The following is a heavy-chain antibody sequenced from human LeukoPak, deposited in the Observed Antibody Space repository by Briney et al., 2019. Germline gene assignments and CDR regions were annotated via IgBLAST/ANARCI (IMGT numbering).Heavy chain of an antibody. CDR3: ARIGYSSASLDY. V-gene: IGHV3-7*01. D-gene: IGHD6-19*01. CDR2: IKQDASEK. J-gene: IGHJ4*02. CDR1: GFTFGDYA. Sequence: GGSLRLSCTASGFTFGDYAMSWVRQAPGKGLEWVANIKQDASEKHYLDSVKGRFTISRDNVKNSVYLQMNSLRVEDTAVYYCARIGYSSASLDYWGQGTLVTVSS.